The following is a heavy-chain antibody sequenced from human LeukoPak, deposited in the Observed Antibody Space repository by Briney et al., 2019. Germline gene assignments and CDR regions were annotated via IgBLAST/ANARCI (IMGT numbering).Heavy chain of an antibody. CDR1: GFTFSSYW. CDR2: IKQDGSEK. D-gene: IGHD3-9*01. J-gene: IGHJ4*02. V-gene: IGHV3-7*01. Sequence: HSGGSLRLSCAASGFTFSSYWMSWVRQAPGKGLEWVANIKQDGSEKYYVEFVKGRFTISRDNAKNSLYLQMNSLRAEDTAVYYCAGAAAGYFGSDCWGQGTLVTVSS. CDR3: AGAAAGYFGSDC.